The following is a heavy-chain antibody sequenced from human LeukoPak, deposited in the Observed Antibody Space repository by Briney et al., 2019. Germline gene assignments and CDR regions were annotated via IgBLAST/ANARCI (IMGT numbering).Heavy chain of an antibody. CDR1: GGSISSYNYY. CDR2: IYYSGST. V-gene: IGHV4-39*07. CDR3: ARALRPLAARPYGRAGSPADYYMDV. J-gene: IGHJ6*03. Sequence: PSETLSHTCTVSGGSISSYNYYWGWIRQPPGKGLEWIGSIYYSGSTYYNPSLKSRVTISVDTSKNQFSLKLRDVNAADTAGEYCARALRPLAARPYGRAGSPADYYMDVWGKGTTVTVSS. D-gene: IGHD6-6*01.